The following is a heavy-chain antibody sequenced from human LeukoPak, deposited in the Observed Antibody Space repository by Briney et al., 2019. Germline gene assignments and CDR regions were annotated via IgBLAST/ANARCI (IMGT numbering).Heavy chain of an antibody. CDR1: GYSISSGYY. Sequence: PSETLSLACTVSGYSISSGYYWGWIRQPPGKGLEWIGSIYHSGSTYYNPSLKSRLTISVDTSKNQFSLKVSSVTAADTAVYYCANSIDFDYGDYYFDYWGQGALVTISS. V-gene: IGHV4-38-2*02. CDR2: IYHSGST. CDR3: ANSIDFDYGDYYFDY. D-gene: IGHD4-17*01. J-gene: IGHJ4*02.